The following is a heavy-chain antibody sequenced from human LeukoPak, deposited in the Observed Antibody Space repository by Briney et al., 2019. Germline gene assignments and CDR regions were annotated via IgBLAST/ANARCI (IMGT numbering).Heavy chain of an antibody. Sequence: ASVKVSCKTSGFTFTSHDYNWVRQAAGQGLEWMGGFDPEDGETIYAQKFQGRVTMTEDTSTDTAYMELSSLRSEDTAVYYCATSTVVTAYFDYWGQGTLVTVSS. D-gene: IGHD4-23*01. CDR2: FDPEDGET. CDR1: GFTFTSH. J-gene: IGHJ4*02. CDR3: ATSTVVTAYFDY. V-gene: IGHV1-24*01.